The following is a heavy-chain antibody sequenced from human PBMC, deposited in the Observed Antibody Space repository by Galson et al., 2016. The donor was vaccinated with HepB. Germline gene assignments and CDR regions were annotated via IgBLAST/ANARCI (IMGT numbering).Heavy chain of an antibody. CDR1: GFTFSDYW. V-gene: IGHV3-74*01. Sequence: SLRLSCAASGFTFSDYWMHWVHQAPGKGLVWVSRINTDGRRTTYADSVKGRFTISRDNAKNTLYLQMDSLRVEDTAVYYCARDARGWDWGQGTLVTVSS. CDR2: INTDGRRT. CDR3: ARDARGWD. J-gene: IGHJ4*02. D-gene: IGHD3-10*01.